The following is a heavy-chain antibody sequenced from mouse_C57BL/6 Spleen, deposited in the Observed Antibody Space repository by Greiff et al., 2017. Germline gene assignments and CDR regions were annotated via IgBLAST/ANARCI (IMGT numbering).Heavy chain of an antibody. V-gene: IGHV5-17*01. D-gene: IGHD2-4*01. Sequence: EVHLVESGGGLVKPGGSLKLSCAASGFTFSDYGMHWVRQAPEKGLEWVAYISSGSSTIYYADTVKGRFTISRDNAKNTLFLQMTSLRSEDTAMYYCARGDYDVAMDYWGQGTSVTVSS. CDR2: ISSGSSTI. J-gene: IGHJ4*01. CDR1: GFTFSDYG. CDR3: ARGDYDVAMDY.